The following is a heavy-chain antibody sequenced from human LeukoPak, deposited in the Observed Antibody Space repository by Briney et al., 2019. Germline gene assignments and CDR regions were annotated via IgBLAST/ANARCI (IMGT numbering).Heavy chain of an antibody. CDR2: IIPIFGTA. J-gene: IGHJ4*02. CDR1: GYTFTSYG. CDR3: AGSYDSSGLIDY. D-gene: IGHD3-22*01. V-gene: IGHV1-69*05. Sequence: SVKVSCKASGYTFTSYGISWVRQAPGQGLEWMGRIIPIFGTANYAQKFQGRVTITTDESTSTAYMELSSLRSEDTAVYYCAGSYDSSGLIDYWGQGTLVTVSS.